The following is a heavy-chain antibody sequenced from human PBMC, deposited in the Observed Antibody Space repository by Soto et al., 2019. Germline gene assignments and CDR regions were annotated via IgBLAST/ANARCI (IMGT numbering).Heavy chain of an antibody. V-gene: IGHV5-51*01. D-gene: IGHD3-10*01. Sequence: GESLKISCKGSGYSFTSYYISWVRQMSGKGLEWMGMIYPGDSDARYSPSFEGQVTFSVDKSINTAYLQWNSLKASDTAMYYCARQGGEYNTMSDYWGQGTLVTVS. CDR3: ARQGGEYNTMSDY. CDR2: IYPGDSDA. CDR1: GYSFTSYY. J-gene: IGHJ4*02.